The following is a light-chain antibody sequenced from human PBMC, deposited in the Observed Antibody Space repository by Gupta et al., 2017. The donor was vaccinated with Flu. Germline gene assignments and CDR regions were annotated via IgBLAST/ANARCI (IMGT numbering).Light chain of an antibody. CDR3: SSYTKTNTVVV. CDR1: TSDVGAYDY. CDR2: EVS. Sequence: QSALAQPASVSGSPGQSIAIPCTGPTSDVGAYDYVSWYQQYPGKAPELMIFEVSRRPSGISDRFSGSKSGNTASLTISGLLAEDEAYYYCSSYTKTNTVVVFGGGTKLTVL. V-gene: IGLV2-14*01. J-gene: IGLJ3*02.